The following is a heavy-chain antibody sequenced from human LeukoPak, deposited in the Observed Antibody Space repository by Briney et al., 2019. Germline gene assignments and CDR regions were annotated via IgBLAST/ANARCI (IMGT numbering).Heavy chain of an antibody. CDR2: IIPIFGTA. D-gene: IGHD3-10*01. J-gene: IGHJ4*02. CDR3: ARDRNYYGSGSYRHFDY. CDR1: GGTFSSYA. Sequence: SVKVSCKASGGTFSSYAISWVRQAPGQGLEWMGGIIPIFGTANYAQKFQGRVTITADESTSTACMELCSLRSEDTAVYYCARDRNYYGSGSYRHFDYWGQGTLVTVSS. V-gene: IGHV1-69*13.